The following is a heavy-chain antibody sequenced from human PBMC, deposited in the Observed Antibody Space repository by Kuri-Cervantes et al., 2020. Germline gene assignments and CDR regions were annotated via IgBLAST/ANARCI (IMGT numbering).Heavy chain of an antibody. D-gene: IGHD3-3*01. V-gene: IGHV4-59*08. J-gene: IGHJ4*02. Sequence: ESLKISCTVSGGSISSYYWSWIRQHPGKGLEWIGYIYYSGSTYYNPSLKSRVTISVDTSKNQFSLKLSSVTAADTAVYYCARVTSFLEWLLSYFDYWGQGTLVTVSS. CDR3: ARVTSFLEWLLSYFDY. CDR1: GGSISSYY. CDR2: IYYSGST.